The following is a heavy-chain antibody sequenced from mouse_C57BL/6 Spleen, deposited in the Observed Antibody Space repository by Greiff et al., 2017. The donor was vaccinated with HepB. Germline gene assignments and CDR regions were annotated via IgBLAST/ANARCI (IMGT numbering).Heavy chain of an antibody. CDR1: GFSFNTYA. D-gene: IGHD2-4*01. V-gene: IGHV10-1*01. Sequence: EVQLQESGGGLVQPKGSLKLSCAASGFSFNTYAMNWVRQAPGKGLEWVARIRSKSNNYATYYADSVKDRFTISRDDSESMLYLQMNNLKTEDTAMYYCVRERDYDGHYFDYWGQGTTLTVTS. CDR2: IRSKSNNYAT. CDR3: VRERDYDGHYFDY. J-gene: IGHJ2*01.